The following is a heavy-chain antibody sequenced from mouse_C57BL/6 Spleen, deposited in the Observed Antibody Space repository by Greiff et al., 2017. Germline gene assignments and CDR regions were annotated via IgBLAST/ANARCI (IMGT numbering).Heavy chain of an antibody. J-gene: IGHJ3*01. Sequence: LKESGPWLLQSSQPLSLTCSFSGFSLSTSGMGVSWLRQPSGNGLEWLAHIYWEDDKRYNPSLKSRLTIAQDTSRNQVFLTITSVDTSDTATYYCARSSAYYSNTWLAYWGQGTLVTFSA. CDR1: GFSLSTSGMG. V-gene: IGHV8-12*01. D-gene: IGHD2-5*01. CDR2: IYWEDDK. CDR3: ARSSAYYSNTWLAY.